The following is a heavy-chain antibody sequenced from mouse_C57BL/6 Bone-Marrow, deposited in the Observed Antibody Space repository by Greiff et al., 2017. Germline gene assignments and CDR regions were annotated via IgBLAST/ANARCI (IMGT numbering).Heavy chain of an antibody. CDR1: GYTFTSYG. Sequence: QVQLQQSGAELARPGASVKLSCKASGYTFTSYGISWVKQRTGQGLEWIGEIYPRSGNTYYNEKFKGKATLTADKSSSTAYRELRSLTSEDSAVYFCASPLYGSSPAWFAYWGQGTLVTVSA. D-gene: IGHD1-1*01. V-gene: IGHV1-81*01. J-gene: IGHJ3*01. CDR2: IYPRSGNT. CDR3: ASPLYGSSPAWFAY.